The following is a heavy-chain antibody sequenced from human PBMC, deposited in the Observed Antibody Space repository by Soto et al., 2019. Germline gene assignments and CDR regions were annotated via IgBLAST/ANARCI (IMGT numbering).Heavy chain of an antibody. J-gene: IGHJ3*02. CDR2: IYTSGST. V-gene: IGHV4-4*07. D-gene: IGHD3-16*02. CDR3: ARHDYVWGSYRPPADAFDI. CDR1: GGSISSYY. Sequence: SETLSLTCTXSGGSISSYYWSWIRQPAGKGLEWIGRIYTSGSTNYNPSLKSRVTMSVDTSKNQFSLKLSSVTAADTAVYYCARHDYVWGSYRPPADAFDIWGQGTMVTVSS.